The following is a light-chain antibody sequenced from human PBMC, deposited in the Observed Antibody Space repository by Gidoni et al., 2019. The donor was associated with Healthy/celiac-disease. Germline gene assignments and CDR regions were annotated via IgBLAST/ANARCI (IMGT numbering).Light chain of an antibody. CDR1: SGFSVGDFW. Sequence: QPVLTPPSSPSASSGASVTLPCLLISGFSVGDFWLRWYQQNPGNPHRYLLYYHSDSNKGQGSGVPSRFSGSNDASANAGILRISGLQPEDEADYYCGTWHSNSKTRSWVFGGGTKLTVL. CDR2: YHSDSNK. CDR3: GTWHSNSKTRSWV. V-gene: IGLV5-52*01. J-gene: IGLJ3*02.